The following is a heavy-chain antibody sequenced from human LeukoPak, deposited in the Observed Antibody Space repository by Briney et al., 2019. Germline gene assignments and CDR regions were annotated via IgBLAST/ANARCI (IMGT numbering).Heavy chain of an antibody. V-gene: IGHV4-39*01. CDR1: GGSISSSSYY. Sequence: PSETLSLTCTVSGGSISSSSYYWGWIRQPPGKGLEWIGNIYYSGSTYYNPSLKSRVTISVDTSKNQFSLKLSSVTAADTAVYFCARHRRLPYFDYWGQGTLVTVSS. CDR2: IYYSGST. CDR3: ARHRRLPYFDY. J-gene: IGHJ4*02.